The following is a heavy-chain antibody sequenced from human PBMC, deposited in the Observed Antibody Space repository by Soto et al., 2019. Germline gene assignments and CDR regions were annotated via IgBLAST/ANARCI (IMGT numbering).Heavy chain of an antibody. CDR2: ISGGGDTT. CDR3: AKDWAQWLVWVGYFDY. V-gene: IGHV3-23*01. Sequence: EVQLLESGGGLVLPGGSLRLSCAASGFNFNNYAMSWVRQAPGGGLEWVSAISGGGDTTYYANSVKGRFTISRDNSKNTLYLQMNSLRAEDTAVYYCAKDWAQWLVWVGYFDYWGQGTLVTVSS. D-gene: IGHD6-19*01. J-gene: IGHJ4*02. CDR1: GFNFNNYA.